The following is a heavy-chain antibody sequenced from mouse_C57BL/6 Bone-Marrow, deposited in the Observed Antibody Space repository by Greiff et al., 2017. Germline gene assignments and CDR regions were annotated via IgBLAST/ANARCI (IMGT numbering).Heavy chain of an antibody. CDR1: GFTFSNYW. V-gene: IGHV6-3*01. Sequence: EVKLEESGGGLVQPGGSMKLSCVASGFTFSNYWMNWVRQSPEKGLEWVAQIRLKSDNYATHYSESVNGRFTLSRDDYKSSVYLQMNNLRAEDTGIYYCTSDSSGYDFDYWGQGTTLTVSS. J-gene: IGHJ2*01. CDR2: IRLKSDNYAT. D-gene: IGHD3-2*02. CDR3: TSDSSGYDFDY.